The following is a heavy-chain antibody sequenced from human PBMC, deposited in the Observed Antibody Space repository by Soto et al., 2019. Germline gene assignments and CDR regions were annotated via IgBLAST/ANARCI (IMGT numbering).Heavy chain of an antibody. CDR1: GYTFTSYG. D-gene: IGHD1-1*01. J-gene: IGHJ4*02. CDR2: ISDHNGNT. V-gene: IGHV1-18*01. CDR3: ARGRYGDY. Sequence: QVHLVQSGAEVKKPGASVTVSCKASGYTFTSYGITWVRQAPGQGLEWMGWISDHNGNTDYAQKLQGRVIVTRDTSTSTAYMELRSLISDDTAVYYCARGRYGDYWGQGALVTVSS.